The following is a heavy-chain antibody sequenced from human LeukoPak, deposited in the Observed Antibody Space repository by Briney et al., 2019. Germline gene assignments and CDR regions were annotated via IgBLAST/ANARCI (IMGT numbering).Heavy chain of an antibody. Sequence: PGGSLRLSCAASGFTFSSYSMNWVRQAPGKGLEWVSSISSSSGYIYYADSLKGRFTISRDNAKNSLYLQINSLRAEDTAVYYCARGRYQLLTIIDFDYWGQGTLVTVSS. CDR2: ISSSSGYI. V-gene: IGHV3-21*01. CDR3: ARGRYQLLTIIDFDY. J-gene: IGHJ4*02. CDR1: GFTFSSYS. D-gene: IGHD2-2*01.